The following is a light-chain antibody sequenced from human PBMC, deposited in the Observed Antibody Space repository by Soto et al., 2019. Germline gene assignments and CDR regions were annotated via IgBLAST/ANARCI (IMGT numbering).Light chain of an antibody. J-gene: IGKJ1*01. CDR3: QQYGSGT. V-gene: IGKV3-20*01. CDR2: GAS. CDR1: QSVSSTY. Sequence: EIVLTQSPGTLSLSPGERATLSCRASQSVSSTYLAWYQQKPGQAPSLLIYGASRKATDIPGRFSGSGSGTDFTLTISILEPDDFAVYYCQQYGSGTFGQGTKVEIK.